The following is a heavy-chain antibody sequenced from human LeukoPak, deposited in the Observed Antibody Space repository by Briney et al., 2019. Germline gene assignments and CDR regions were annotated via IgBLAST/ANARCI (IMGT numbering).Heavy chain of an antibody. D-gene: IGHD6-13*01. CDR2: MYSRGDT. Sequence: PGRSLRLSCAAAAFTVSDNYMSWVRQAPGKGLELVSVMYSRGDTYYANSVKGRFTFSRDISKNTLYPQMNGLRTEDTAMYYCARDAPQVPAAGVLASWGQGTLVIVSS. V-gene: IGHV3-53*01. CDR1: AFTVSDNY. CDR3: ARDAPQVPAAGVLAS. J-gene: IGHJ5*02.